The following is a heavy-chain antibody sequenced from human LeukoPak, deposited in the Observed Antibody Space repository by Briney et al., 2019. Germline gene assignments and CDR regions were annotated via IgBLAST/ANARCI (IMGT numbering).Heavy chain of an antibody. CDR2: IRVDGSNE. CDR3: ARDQGTTMTAIVGGYFDY. V-gene: IGHV3-33*01. D-gene: IGHD4-17*01. J-gene: IGHJ4*02. Sequence: PGRSLRLSCVASGFTFSHSGMHWVRQAPGKGLEWVAIIRVDGSNEYYADSVKGRFTISRDNSRNTLFLQMNSLRAEDTAMYYCARDQGTTMTAIVGGYFDYWGQGTLVTVPS. CDR1: GFTFSHSG.